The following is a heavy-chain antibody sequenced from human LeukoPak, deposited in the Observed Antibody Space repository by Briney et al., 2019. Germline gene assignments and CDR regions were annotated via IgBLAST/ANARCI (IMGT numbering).Heavy chain of an antibody. J-gene: IGHJ4*02. CDR3: ARVSGGSCCGIDY. CDR1: GGSISSYY. Sequence: SETLSLTCTVSGGSISSYYWSWIRQPPGKGLEGIGYIYYSGSTNYNPSLKSRVTISVDTSKNQFSLQLSSVTAADTAVYYCARVSGGSCCGIDYWGQGTLVTVSS. V-gene: IGHV4-59*01. CDR2: IYYSGST. D-gene: IGHD2-15*01.